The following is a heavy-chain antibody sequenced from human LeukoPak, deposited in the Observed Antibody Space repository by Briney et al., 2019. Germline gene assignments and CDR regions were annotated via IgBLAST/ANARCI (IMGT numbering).Heavy chain of an antibody. V-gene: IGHV3-74*01. J-gene: IGHJ6*03. CDR1: GFTFSGFW. D-gene: IGHD3-10*01. CDR2: INSDGSST. Sequence: PGGSLRLSCAASGFTFSGFWMHWVRQTPGKGLVGVSRINSDGSSTNYADSVKGRFTISRDNAKNTLYLQMNSLRAEDTAVYYCATVGGSGNYYKYYYYMAVWGKGTTVSISS. CDR3: ATVGGSGNYYKYYYYMAV.